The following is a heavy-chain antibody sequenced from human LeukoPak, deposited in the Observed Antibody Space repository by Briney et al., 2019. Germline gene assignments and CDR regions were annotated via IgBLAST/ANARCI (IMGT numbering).Heavy chain of an antibody. D-gene: IGHD6-19*01. V-gene: IGHV3-11*04. Sequence: GGSLRLSCAASGFTFSDYYMSWIRQAPGKGLEWVSYISSSGSTIYYADSMKGRFTISRDNAKNSLFLQMNSLRAEDTAVYYCARSGMYSSGWYVDYWGQGTLVTVSS. CDR1: GFTFSDYY. CDR3: ARSGMYSSGWYVDY. J-gene: IGHJ4*02. CDR2: ISSSGSTI.